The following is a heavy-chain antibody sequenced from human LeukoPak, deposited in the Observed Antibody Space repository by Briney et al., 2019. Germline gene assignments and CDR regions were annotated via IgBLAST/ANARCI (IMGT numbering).Heavy chain of an antibody. Sequence: GGSLRLSCAASGFTFSNYNMNWVRQAPGKGLEWVSSITSTSSYIYYADSVKGRFTISRDNAENSFYLQMNSLRVEDTAVYYCARDPYSGSYGDYYYYMDVWGKGTTVTISS. V-gene: IGHV3-21*01. CDR2: ITSTSSYI. J-gene: IGHJ6*03. D-gene: IGHD1-26*01. CDR1: GFTFSNYN. CDR3: ARDPYSGSYGDYYYYMDV.